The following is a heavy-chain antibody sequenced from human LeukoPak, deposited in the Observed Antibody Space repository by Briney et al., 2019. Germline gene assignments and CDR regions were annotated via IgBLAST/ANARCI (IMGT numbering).Heavy chain of an antibody. J-gene: IGHJ4*02. Sequence: ASVKVSCKASGYTFTSYAMHWVRQAPGQRLEWMGWINAGNGNTKYSQEFQGSVTITRDTSASTAYMELGSLRSEDMAVYYCARVIEIPYFDYWGQGTLVTVSS. CDR3: ARVIEIPYFDY. CDR2: INAGNGNT. V-gene: IGHV1-3*03. D-gene: IGHD2-21*01. CDR1: GYTFTSYA.